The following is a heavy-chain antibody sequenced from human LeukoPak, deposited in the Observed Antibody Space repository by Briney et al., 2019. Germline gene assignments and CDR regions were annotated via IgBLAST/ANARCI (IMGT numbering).Heavy chain of an antibody. CDR2: INHSGST. D-gene: IGHD3-10*01. Sequence: SETLSLTCAVYGGSFSGYYWSWIRQPPGKGLEWIGEINHSGSTNYNPSLKSRVTISLDTSKNHFSLKLSSVTAADTAVYYCARGTPHYYGSGSYYISRFDPWGQGTLVTASS. J-gene: IGHJ5*02. CDR3: ARGTPHYYGSGSYYISRFDP. CDR1: GGSFSGYY. V-gene: IGHV4-34*01.